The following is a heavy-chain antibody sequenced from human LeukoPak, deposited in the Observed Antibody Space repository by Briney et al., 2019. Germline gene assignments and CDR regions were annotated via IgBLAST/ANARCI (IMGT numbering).Heavy chain of an antibody. V-gene: IGHV3-23*01. CDR2: ISGSGGST. D-gene: IGHD3-16*01. CDR3: AKDLGESDYVLPFDY. J-gene: IGHJ4*02. Sequence: GGSLRLSCAASGFTLSSYAMSWVRQAPGKGLEWVSAISGSGGSTYYADSVKGRFTISRDNSKNTLHLQMNSLRAEDTAVYYCAKDLGESDYVLPFDYWGQGTLVTVSS. CDR1: GFTLSSYA.